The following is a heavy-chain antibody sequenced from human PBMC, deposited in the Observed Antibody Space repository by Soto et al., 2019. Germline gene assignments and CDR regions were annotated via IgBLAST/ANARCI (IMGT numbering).Heavy chain of an antibody. J-gene: IGHJ3*02. CDR1: GITFINTW. CDR2: IKSKTDGRTT. D-gene: IGHD3-22*01. V-gene: IGHV3-15*01. CDR3: TTDRLYYYDSSGSDAFDI. Sequence: GGLLRLACAAPGITFINTWMSWVRQAPGKGLDWVGRIKSKTDGRTTDYAAPVKGRFTISRDDSKNTLYLQINSLKTEDTAVYYCTTDRLYYYDSSGSDAFDIWGQGTMVTVSS.